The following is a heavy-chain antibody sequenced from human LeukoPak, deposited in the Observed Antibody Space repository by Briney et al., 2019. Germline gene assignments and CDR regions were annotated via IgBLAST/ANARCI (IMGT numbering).Heavy chain of an antibody. CDR1: GGTFSSYA. Sequence: GASVKVSCKASGGTFSSYAISWVRQAPGQGLEWMGGIIPIFCTANYAQKFQGRVTITADESTSTAYMELSSLRFEDTAVYYCARDMKYYYDSSGHHGFDPWGQGTLVTVSS. CDR2: IIPIFCTA. J-gene: IGHJ5*02. V-gene: IGHV1-69*13. CDR3: ARDMKYYYDSSGHHGFDP. D-gene: IGHD3-22*01.